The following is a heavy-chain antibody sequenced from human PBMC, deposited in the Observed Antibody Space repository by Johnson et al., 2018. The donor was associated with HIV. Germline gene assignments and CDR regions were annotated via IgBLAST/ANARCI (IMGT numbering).Heavy chain of an antibody. Sequence: QVQLVESGGVVVQPGGSLRLSCAASGFTFSDYYMSWIRQAPGKGLEWVSGISSNGGSTNYANSVKGRFTISRYNSKNTLYLQMNSLRAEDTAVYYCARDLAALNAFDIWGQGTMVTVSS. J-gene: IGHJ3*02. CDR1: GFTFSDYY. CDR2: ISSNGGST. D-gene: IGHD2-15*01. V-gene: IGHV3-11*06. CDR3: ARDLAALNAFDI.